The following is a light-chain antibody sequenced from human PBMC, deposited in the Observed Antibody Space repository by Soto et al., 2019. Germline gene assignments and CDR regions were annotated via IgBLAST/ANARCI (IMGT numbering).Light chain of an antibody. V-gene: IGLV2-23*01. J-gene: IGLJ3*02. CDR1: SSDVGTYDL. Sequence: QSVLTQPASVSGSPGQSVTISCTGSSSDVGTYDLVSWYQQHPGKAPKILIYEGTKRPSGASNRFSGSKSGNTASLTISGLQAEDEADYFCCSYAGFSTLVFGGGTKLTVL. CDR2: EGT. CDR3: CSYAGFSTLV.